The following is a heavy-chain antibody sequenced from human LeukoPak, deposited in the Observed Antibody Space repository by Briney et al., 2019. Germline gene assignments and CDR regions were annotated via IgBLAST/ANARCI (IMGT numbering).Heavy chain of an antibody. D-gene: IGHD3-10*02. CDR3: ASSIIRFEELLSAARPPYYYGMDV. Sequence: GGSLRLSCAASGFTFSSYAMHWVRQAPGKGLEWVAVISYDGSNKYYADSVKGRFTISRDNSKNTLYLQMNSLRAEDTAVYYCASSIIRFEELLSAARPPYYYGMDVWGQGTTVT. CDR2: ISYDGSNK. CDR1: GFTFSSYA. V-gene: IGHV3-30-3*01. J-gene: IGHJ6*02.